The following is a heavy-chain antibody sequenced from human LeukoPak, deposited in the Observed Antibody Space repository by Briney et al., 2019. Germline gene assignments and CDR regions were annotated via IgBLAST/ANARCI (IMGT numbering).Heavy chain of an antibody. CDR1: GFTFSDHY. V-gene: IGHV3-11*05. CDR2: ISSSVSYT. D-gene: IGHD5-18*01. J-gene: IGHJ4*02. CDR3: ARVNVDTAMAPIDY. Sequence: GGALRLSRAASGFTFSDHYMSWLRQPPGKGLEWVSYISSSVSYTNYAASVKGRFTISGDNAKKSLYLQMNSLRAEDTAVYYCARVNVDTAMAPIDYWGQGTLVTVSS.